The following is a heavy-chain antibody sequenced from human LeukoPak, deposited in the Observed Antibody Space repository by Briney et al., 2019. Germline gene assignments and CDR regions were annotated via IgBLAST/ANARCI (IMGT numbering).Heavy chain of an antibody. CDR1: GFTFGDYA. Sequence: PGGSLRLSCTASGFTFGDYAMSWVRQAPGKGLEWVGFIRSKTYRGTAEYAASVKGRFTISGDDSKSIAYLQTNSLKTDDTAVYYCTSVHDSSAYYHSGVDYWGQGTLVTVSS. J-gene: IGHJ4*02. V-gene: IGHV3-49*04. CDR3: TSVHDSSAYYHSGVDY. D-gene: IGHD3-22*01. CDR2: IRSKTYRGTA.